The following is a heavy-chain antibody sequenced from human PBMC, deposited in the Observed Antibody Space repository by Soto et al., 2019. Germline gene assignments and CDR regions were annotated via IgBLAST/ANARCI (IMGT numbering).Heavy chain of an antibody. CDR2: IIPIFGTA. Sequence: QVQLVQSGAEVKKPGSSVKVSCKASGGTFSSYAISWVRQAPGQGLEWMGGIIPIFGTANYAQKFQGRVTITADESTSTAYMELSSLRSEDTAVYYCARGGGSYYLGAKAYYYYGMDVWGQGTTVTFSS. CDR3: ARGGGSYYLGAKAYYYYGMDV. J-gene: IGHJ6*02. V-gene: IGHV1-69*19. D-gene: IGHD1-26*01. CDR1: GGTFSSYA.